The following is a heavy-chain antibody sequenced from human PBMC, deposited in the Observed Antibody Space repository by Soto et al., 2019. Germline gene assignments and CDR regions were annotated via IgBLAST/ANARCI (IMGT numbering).Heavy chain of an antibody. CDR2: ISTDNGHT. D-gene: IGHD2-21*01. V-gene: IGHV1-18*01. J-gene: IGHJ6*02. CDR3: ARDVPDTSLFFYYYGMDV. CDR1: GYSFTSYG. Sequence: QVHLVQSGAEVRKPGASVKVSCKASGYSFTSYGISWVRQAPGQGLEWMGWISTDNGHTNYAHNLQGRVSMTIDPSTSTAYMELWSLGSDDTAVYYCARDVPDTSLFFYYYGMDVWGQGTTVTVSS.